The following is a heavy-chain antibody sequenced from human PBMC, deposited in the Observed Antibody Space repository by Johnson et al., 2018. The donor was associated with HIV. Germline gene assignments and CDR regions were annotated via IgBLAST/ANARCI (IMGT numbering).Heavy chain of an antibody. J-gene: IGHJ3*02. CDR1: GFTFSSFA. CDR3: ARENPELGRFAFDI. D-gene: IGHD1-14*01. Sequence: VQLVESGGGVVQPGRSLRLSCAASGFTFSSFAMHWVRQAPGKGLEWVAVISYDGSNKYYADSVKGRFTISRDNSKNTLYLQMNSLRAEDTAVYYCARENPELGRFAFDILGQGTMVTVSS. CDR2: ISYDGSNK. V-gene: IGHV3-30*04.